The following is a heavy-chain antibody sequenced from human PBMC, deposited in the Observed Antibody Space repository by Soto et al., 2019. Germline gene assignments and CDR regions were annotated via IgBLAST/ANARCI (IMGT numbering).Heavy chain of an antibody. CDR1: GYSFTSYW. J-gene: IGHJ5*02. V-gene: IGHV5-51*01. CDR3: ARLRIPRSGWYWFDP. D-gene: IGHD6-19*01. Sequence: PGESLKISCKGSGYSFTSYWIGWVRQMPGKGLEWMGIIYPGDSDTRYSPSFQGQVTISADKSISTAYLQWSSLKASDTAMYYCARLRIPRSGWYWFDPWGQGTLVTVSS. CDR2: IYPGDSDT.